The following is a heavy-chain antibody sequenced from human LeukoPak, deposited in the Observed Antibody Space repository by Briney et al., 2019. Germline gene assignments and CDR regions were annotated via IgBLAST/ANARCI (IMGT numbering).Heavy chain of an antibody. CDR3: AKGRDGGY. D-gene: IGHD3-10*01. CDR2: ISGSGGST. J-gene: IGHJ4*02. Sequence: LEWVSGISGSGGSTYYSDSVKGRFTISRDNAKNTLYMQMSSLRAEDTAVYYCAKGRDGGYWGQGTLVTVSS. V-gene: IGHV3-23*01.